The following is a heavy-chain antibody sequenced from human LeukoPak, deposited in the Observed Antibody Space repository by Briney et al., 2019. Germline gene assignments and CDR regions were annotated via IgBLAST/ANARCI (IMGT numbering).Heavy chain of an antibody. CDR3: AKVQDISSWYESFDY. J-gene: IGHJ4*02. D-gene: IGHD6-13*01. Sequence: GGSLRLSCAASGFTFSSYAMSWLRQAPGQGLEWVSALSGRGVSTYYADSVKGRFTVSRDNSKNTLYLQMSSLRADDTAVYFCAKVQDISSWYESFDYWGQGTLVTVSS. V-gene: IGHV3-23*01. CDR1: GFTFSSYA. CDR2: LSGRGVST.